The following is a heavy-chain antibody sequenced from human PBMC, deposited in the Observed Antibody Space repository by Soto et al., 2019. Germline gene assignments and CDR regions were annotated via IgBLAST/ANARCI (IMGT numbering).Heavy chain of an antibody. CDR1: GGSISSYY. Sequence: SETLSLTCTVSGGSISSYYWSWIRQPPGRGLEWIGYIYYSGSTNYNPSLKSRVTISVDTSKNQFSLKLSSVTAADTAVYYCARSWGWMQRDSSGYYYVEAFDIWGQGTMVTVS. CDR3: ARSWGWMQRDSSGYYYVEAFDI. V-gene: IGHV4-59*01. D-gene: IGHD3-22*01. J-gene: IGHJ3*02. CDR2: IYYSGST.